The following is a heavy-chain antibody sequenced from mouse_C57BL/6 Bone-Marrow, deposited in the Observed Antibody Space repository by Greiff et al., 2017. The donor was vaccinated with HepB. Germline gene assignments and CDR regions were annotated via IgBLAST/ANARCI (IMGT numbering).Heavy chain of an antibody. V-gene: IGHV3-8*01. J-gene: IGHJ1*03. D-gene: IGHD1-1*01. CDR3: ARYSHYYGSSYDWYFDV. CDR2: ISYSGST. CDR1: GYSITSDY. Sequence: EVQLMESGPGLAKPSQTLSLTCSVTGYSITSDYWNWIRKFPGNKLEYMGYISYSGSTYYNPSLKSRISITRDTSKNQYYLQLNSVTTEDTATYYCARYSHYYGSSYDWYFDVWGTGTTVTVSS.